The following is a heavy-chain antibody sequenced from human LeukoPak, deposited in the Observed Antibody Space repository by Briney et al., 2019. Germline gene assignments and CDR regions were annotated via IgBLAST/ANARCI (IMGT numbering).Heavy chain of an antibody. Sequence: GESLKISCKGFGYSFTSYWIGWVRQMPGKGLEWMGIIYPGDSDTRYSPSFQGPVAISADKSINTAYLQWSSLKASDTAMYYCARRLYSSSRFADDAFDIWGQGTMVTVSS. D-gene: IGHD6-6*01. V-gene: IGHV5-51*01. CDR3: ARRLYSSSRFADDAFDI. CDR1: GYSFTSYW. J-gene: IGHJ3*02. CDR2: IYPGDSDT.